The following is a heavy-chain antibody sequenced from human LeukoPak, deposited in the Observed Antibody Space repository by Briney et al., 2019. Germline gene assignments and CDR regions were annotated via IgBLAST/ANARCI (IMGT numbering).Heavy chain of an antibody. V-gene: IGHV4-59*01. J-gene: IGHJ6*03. CDR3: ARAPERWYSYGSYTYYYMDV. CDR1: GGSISSYY. Sequence: SETLSLTCTVSGGSISSYYWNWIRQPPGKGLEWIGSISYSGSTKYNPSLESRVTISVDTSKNQISLKLSSVTAADTTVYYCARAPERWYSYGSYTYYYMDVWGKGATVTVSS. D-gene: IGHD5-18*01. CDR2: ISYSGST.